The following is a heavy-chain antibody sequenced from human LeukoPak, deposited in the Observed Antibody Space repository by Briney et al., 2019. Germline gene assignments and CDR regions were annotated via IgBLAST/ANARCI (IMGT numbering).Heavy chain of an antibody. CDR3: ASAPRPIDY. CDR2: ISGSGGST. CDR1: GFTFSSYA. Sequence: QPGGSLRLSCAASGFTFSSYAMSWVRQAPGKGLEWVSAISGSGGSTYYADSVKGRFTISRDNAKNSLYLQMNSLRAEDTAVCYCASAPRPIDYWGQGTLVTVSS. V-gene: IGHV3-23*01. J-gene: IGHJ4*02.